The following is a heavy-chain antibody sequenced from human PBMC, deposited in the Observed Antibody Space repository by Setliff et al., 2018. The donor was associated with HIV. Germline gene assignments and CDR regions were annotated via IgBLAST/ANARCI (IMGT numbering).Heavy chain of an antibody. J-gene: IGHJ4*02. CDR1: GYTFTSYG. V-gene: IGHV7-4-1*02. CDR2: INTYTGNP. Sequence: VASVKVSCKASGYTFTSYGISWVRQAPGQGLEWMGWINTYTGNPTYAQDFIGRFVFSLDTSVSTAYLQISSLKAEDIAEYYCARDGYYYDSSGHLAYYFDYWGQGTLVTVSS. CDR3: ARDGYYYDSSGHLAYYFDY. D-gene: IGHD3-22*01.